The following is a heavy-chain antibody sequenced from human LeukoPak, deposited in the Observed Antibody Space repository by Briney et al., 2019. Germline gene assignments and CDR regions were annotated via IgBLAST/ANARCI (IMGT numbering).Heavy chain of an antibody. D-gene: IGHD2-21*02. J-gene: IGHJ4*02. CDR3: ARDDETVGDSFDY. Sequence: SETLSLTCTVSGASISSGGYFWTWIRQPAGRGLEWIGRLYTNGGATYNPSLKSRVTFSLDTSSQFSLKLTSVTAADTAVYFCARDDETVGDSFDYWGPGTLVPVSS. CDR1: GASISSGGYF. V-gene: IGHV4-61*02. CDR2: LYTNGGA.